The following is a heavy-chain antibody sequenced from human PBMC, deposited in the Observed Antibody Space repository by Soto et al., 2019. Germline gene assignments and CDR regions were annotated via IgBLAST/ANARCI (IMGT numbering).Heavy chain of an antibody. CDR3: ARRGQQLVLGTFDI. Sequence: ETLSLTCAVYGGSFSGYYWGRIRQPPGKGLEWIGEINHSGSTNYNPSLKSRVTISVDTSKNQFSLKLSSVTAADTAVYYCARRGQQLVLGTFDIWGQGTMVTVSS. V-gene: IGHV4-34*01. D-gene: IGHD6-13*01. CDR2: INHSGST. CDR1: GGSFSGYY. J-gene: IGHJ3*02.